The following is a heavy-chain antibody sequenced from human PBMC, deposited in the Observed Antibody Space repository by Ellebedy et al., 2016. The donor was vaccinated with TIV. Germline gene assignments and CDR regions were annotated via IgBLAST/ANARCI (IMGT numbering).Heavy chain of an antibody. Sequence: SQTLSLTCDISGDTVSSLTATWTWIRQSPSRGLEWLGRTYYRSKWFSDYGVSVKGRATINPDTSKNQFSLQLNSVTPKDTAVYYGAREREIVSTITYFFDFWGQGTPVTVSS. CDR2: TYYRSKWFS. CDR1: GDTVSSLTAT. D-gene: IGHD5/OR15-5a*01. CDR3: AREREIVSTITYFFDF. V-gene: IGHV6-1*01. J-gene: IGHJ4*02.